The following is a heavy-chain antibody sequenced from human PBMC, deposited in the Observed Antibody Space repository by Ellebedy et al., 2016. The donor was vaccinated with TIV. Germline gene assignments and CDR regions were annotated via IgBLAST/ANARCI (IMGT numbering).Heavy chain of an antibody. CDR1: GFTFDDYA. D-gene: IGHD3-22*01. Sequence: SLKISXAASGFTFDDYAMHWVRQAPGKGLEWVSGISWNSGSIGYADSVKGRFTISRDNAKNSLYLQMNSLRAEDTAVYYCARENRLYDSSGYYFNYYYGMDVWGQGTTVTVSS. CDR2: ISWNSGSI. J-gene: IGHJ6*02. CDR3: ARENRLYDSSGYYFNYYYGMDV. V-gene: IGHV3-9*01.